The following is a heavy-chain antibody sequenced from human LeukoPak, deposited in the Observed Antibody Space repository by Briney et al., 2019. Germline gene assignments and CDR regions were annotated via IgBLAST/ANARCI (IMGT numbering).Heavy chain of an antibody. CDR2: ISGSGGST. J-gene: IGHJ3*02. Sequence: GGSLRLSCAASGFTFSSYAMSWVRQAPGKGLEWVSAISGSGGSTYYADSVKGRFTISRDNSKNTLYLKMNSLRAENTAVYYCAKAYSGYSSGWYGFDAFDIWAKGQWSPSLQ. CDR3: AKAYSGYSSGWYGFDAFDI. CDR1: GFTFSSYA. V-gene: IGHV3-23*01. D-gene: IGHD6-19*01.